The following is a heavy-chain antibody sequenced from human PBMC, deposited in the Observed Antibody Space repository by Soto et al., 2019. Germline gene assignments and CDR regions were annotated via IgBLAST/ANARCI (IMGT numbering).Heavy chain of an antibody. D-gene: IGHD1-26*01. Sequence: SETLSLTCTVSGGSISIHYWSWVRQAPGRGLEWIGHIYYRGSTTYNPSLRSRSTISVDTSNNQFSLKLNSVTTADTAVYYCARDGREASGMDVWGQGTKVTVSS. V-gene: IGHV4-59*11. CDR2: IYYRGST. CDR1: GGSISIHY. J-gene: IGHJ6*02. CDR3: ARDGREASGMDV.